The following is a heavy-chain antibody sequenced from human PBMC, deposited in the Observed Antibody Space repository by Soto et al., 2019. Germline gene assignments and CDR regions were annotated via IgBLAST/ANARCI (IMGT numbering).Heavy chain of an antibody. J-gene: IGHJ6*02. V-gene: IGHV1-18*04. CDR3: ARYCSSTSCSKYYYYGMDV. CDR1: GYTFTSYG. D-gene: IGHD2-2*01. CDR2: ISAYNGNT. Sequence: ASVKVSCKASGYTFTSYGISWVRQAPGQGLEWMEWISAYNGNTNYAQKLQGRVTMTTDTSTSTAYMELRSLRSDDTAVYYCARYCSSTSCSKYYYYGMDVWGQGTTVTVSS.